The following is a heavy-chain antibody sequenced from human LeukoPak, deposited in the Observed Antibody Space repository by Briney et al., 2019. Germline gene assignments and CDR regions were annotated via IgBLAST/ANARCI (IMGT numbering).Heavy chain of an antibody. CDR2: INHSGSA. CDR3: ARDVGTALVTGDY. V-gene: IGHV4-34*01. Sequence: SETLSLTCAVYGGSFSGYYWSWIRQPPGKGLEWIGEINHSGSANYNPSLKSRVTISVDKSKNQLSLKLISVTAADTAVYYCARDVGTALVTGDYWGPGTLVTVSS. CDR1: GGSFSGYY. J-gene: IGHJ4*02. D-gene: IGHD5-18*01.